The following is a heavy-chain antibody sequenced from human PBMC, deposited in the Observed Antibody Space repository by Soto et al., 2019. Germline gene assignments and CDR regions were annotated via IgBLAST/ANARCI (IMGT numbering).Heavy chain of an antibody. V-gene: IGHV3-23*01. CDR3: AKVYYGFWSGYYRYPHYFDY. J-gene: IGHJ4*02. Sequence: GGSLRLSCAASGFTFSSYAMSWVRQAPGKGLEWVSAISGNGGSTYYADSVKGRFTISRDDSKTTVYLQMNSLRAEDTAVYYCAKVYYGFWSGYYRYPHYFDYWGQGTLVTVSS. CDR1: GFTFSSYA. D-gene: IGHD3-3*01. CDR2: ISGNGGST.